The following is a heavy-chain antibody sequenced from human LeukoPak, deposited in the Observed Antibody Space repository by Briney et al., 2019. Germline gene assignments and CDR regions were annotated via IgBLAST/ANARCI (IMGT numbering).Heavy chain of an antibody. CDR1: GFTFSSYG. CDR3: VCIPGVGDFDY. J-gene: IGHJ4*02. CDR2: ISYDGSNK. V-gene: IGHV3-30*03. D-gene: IGHD2-21*01. Sequence: GGSLRLSCAASGFTFSSYGMHWVRQAPGKGLEWVAVISYDGSNKYYADSVKGRFTISRDNSKNTLYLQMNSLRAEDTAVYYCVCIPGVGDFDYWGQGTLVTVSS.